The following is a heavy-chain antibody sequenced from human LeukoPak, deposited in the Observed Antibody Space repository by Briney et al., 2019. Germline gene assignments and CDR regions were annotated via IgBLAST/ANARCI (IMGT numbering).Heavy chain of an antibody. CDR3: AKSLRRYCSGGSCPYGMDV. Sequence: GRSLILSCAASGFTFSSYGMHWVRQAPGKGLEWVAVISYDGSNKYYADSVKGRFTISRDNSKNTLYLQMNSLRAEDTAVYYCAKSLRRYCSGGSCPYGMDVWGQGTTVTVSS. CDR2: ISYDGSNK. V-gene: IGHV3-30*18. CDR1: GFTFSSYG. D-gene: IGHD2-15*01. J-gene: IGHJ6*02.